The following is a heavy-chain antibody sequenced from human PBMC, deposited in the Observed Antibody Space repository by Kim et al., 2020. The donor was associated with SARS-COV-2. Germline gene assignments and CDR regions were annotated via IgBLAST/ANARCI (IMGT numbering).Heavy chain of an antibody. Sequence: SETLSLTCAVYGGSFSGYYWSWIRQPPGKGLEWIGEINHSGSTNYNPSLKSRVTISVDTSKNQFSLKLSSVTAADTAVYYCARGPYRDFDYWGQGTLFTV. D-gene: IGHD3-16*01. J-gene: IGHJ4*02. CDR2: INHSGST. CDR3: ARGPYRDFDY. CDR1: GGSFSGYY. V-gene: IGHV4-34*01.